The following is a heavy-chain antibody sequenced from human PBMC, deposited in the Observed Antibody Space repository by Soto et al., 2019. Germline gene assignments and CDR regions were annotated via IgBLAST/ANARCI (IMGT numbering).Heavy chain of an antibody. CDR1: GGSISSSSYY. V-gene: IGHV4-39*01. D-gene: IGHD2-2*01. CDR2: TYYSGST. CDR3: ARYAGWFGP. J-gene: IGHJ5*02. Sequence: QLQLQESGPGLVKPSETLSLTCTVSGGSISSSSYYWGWIRQPPGMGLEWLGSTYYSGSTYYNPSHKRRVTISVDTAKKHCSLKLSSVTAADPAVYYCARYAGWFGPWGQGTLVNVSS.